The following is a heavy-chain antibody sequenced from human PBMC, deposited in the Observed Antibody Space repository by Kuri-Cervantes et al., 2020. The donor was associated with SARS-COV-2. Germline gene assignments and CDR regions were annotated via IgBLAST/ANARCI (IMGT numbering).Heavy chain of an antibody. D-gene: IGHD6-19*01. Sequence: ESLKISCAVYDGSFSGYYWSWIRQPPGKGLEWIGEINHSGSTNYNPSLKSRVTISVDTSKNQFSLKLSSVTAADTAVYYCARGVGAAVAGTLITIYYYGMDVWGQGTTVTVSS. J-gene: IGHJ6*02. CDR1: DGSFSGYY. V-gene: IGHV4-34*01. CDR2: INHSGST. CDR3: ARGVGAAVAGTLITIYYYGMDV.